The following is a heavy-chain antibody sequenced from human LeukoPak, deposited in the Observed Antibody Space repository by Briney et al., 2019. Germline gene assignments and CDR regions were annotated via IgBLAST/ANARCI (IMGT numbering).Heavy chain of an antibody. D-gene: IGHD2-15*01. CDR2: ISSNGGST. Sequence: GGSLRLSCAASGFTFSSYAMSWVRQAPGKGLEYVSAISSNGGSTYYANSVRGRFTISRDNSKNTLYLQMGSLRAEDMAVYYCARGYCSGGSCYGYYYYMDVWGKGTTVTVSS. V-gene: IGHV3-64*01. CDR3: ARGYCSGGSCYGYYYYMDV. J-gene: IGHJ6*03. CDR1: GFTFSSYA.